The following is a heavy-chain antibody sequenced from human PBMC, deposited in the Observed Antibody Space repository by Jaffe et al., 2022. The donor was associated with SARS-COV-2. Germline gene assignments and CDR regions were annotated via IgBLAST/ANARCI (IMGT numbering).Heavy chain of an antibody. J-gene: IGHJ5*02. Sequence: EVQLVESGGGLVQPGRSLRLSCAASGFTFDDYAMHWVRQAPGKGLEWVSGISWNSGSIGYADSVKGRFTISRDNAKNSLYLQMNSLRAEDTALYYCAKAYFSYYYDSSGYYAPNWFDPWGQGTLVTVSS. D-gene: IGHD3-22*01. CDR3: AKAYFSYYYDSSGYYAPNWFDP. V-gene: IGHV3-9*01. CDR2: ISWNSGSI. CDR1: GFTFDDYA.